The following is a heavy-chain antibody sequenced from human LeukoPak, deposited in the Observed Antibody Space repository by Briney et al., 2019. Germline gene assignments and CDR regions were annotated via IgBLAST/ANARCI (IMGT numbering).Heavy chain of an antibody. Sequence: SETLSLTCTVSGGSISSGSYYWSWIRQPAGKGLEWIGRIYTSGSTNYNPSLKSRVTMSVDKSKNQFSLKLSSVTAADTAVYYCATTLGYCGGGSCHNWGQGTLVTVSS. CDR3: ATTLGYCGGGSCHN. D-gene: IGHD2-15*01. J-gene: IGHJ4*02. CDR2: IYTSGST. CDR1: GGSISSGSYY. V-gene: IGHV4-61*02.